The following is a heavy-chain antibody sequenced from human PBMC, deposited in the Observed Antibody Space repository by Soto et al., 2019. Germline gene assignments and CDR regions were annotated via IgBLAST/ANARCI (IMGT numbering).Heavy chain of an antibody. CDR3: AKAPLYDFWSGSSYFDY. V-gene: IGHV3-30*18. Sequence: QVQLVESGGGVVQPGRSLRLSCAASGFTFSSYGMHWVRQAPGKGLEWVAVISYDGSNKYYADSVKGRFTISRDNSKNTLYLQMNSLRAEDTAVYYCAKAPLYDFWSGSSYFDYWGQGTLVTVSS. D-gene: IGHD3-3*01. CDR2: ISYDGSNK. J-gene: IGHJ4*02. CDR1: GFTFSSYG.